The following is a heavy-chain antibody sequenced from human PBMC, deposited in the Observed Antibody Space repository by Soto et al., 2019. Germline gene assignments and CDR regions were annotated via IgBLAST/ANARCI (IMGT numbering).Heavy chain of an antibody. CDR2: IYYSGST. D-gene: IGHD5-18*01. CDR3: RAYSYGTAFDY. J-gene: IGHJ4*02. CDR1: GGSISSGGYY. Sequence: SETLSLTCTVSGGSISSGGYYWSWIRQHPGKGLEWIGYIYYSGSTYYNPSLKSRVTISVDTSKNQFSLKLSSVTAADTAVYFCRAYSYGTAFDYLGQGPPVTVSS. V-gene: IGHV4-31*03.